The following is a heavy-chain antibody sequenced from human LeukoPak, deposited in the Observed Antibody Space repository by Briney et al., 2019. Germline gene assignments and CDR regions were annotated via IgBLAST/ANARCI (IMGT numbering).Heavy chain of an antibody. CDR1: GGSFSGYY. CDR3: ARPRYSSSHIFDY. D-gene: IGHD6-13*01. CDR2: INHSGST. V-gene: IGHV4-34*01. J-gene: IGHJ4*02. Sequence: SETLSLTCAVYGGSFSGYYWSWIRQPPGKGLEWIGEINHSGSTNYNPSLKSRVTISVDTSKNQFSLKLSSVTAADTAVYYCARPRYSSSHIFDYWGQGTLVTVSS.